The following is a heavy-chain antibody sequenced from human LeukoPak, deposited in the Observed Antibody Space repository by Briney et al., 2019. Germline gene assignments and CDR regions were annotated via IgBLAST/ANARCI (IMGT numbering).Heavy chain of an antibody. D-gene: IGHD2-15*01. CDR3: ARDYSGYCSGGSCYHDY. CDR2: INHSGST. J-gene: IGHJ4*02. V-gene: IGHV4-34*01. Sequence: SETLSLTCAVYGGSFSGYYWSWIRQPPGKGLEWIGEINHSGSTNYNPSLKSRVTISVDTSKNQFSLKLSSVTAADTAVYYCARDYSGYCSGGSCYHDYWGQGTLVTVSS. CDR1: GGSFSGYY.